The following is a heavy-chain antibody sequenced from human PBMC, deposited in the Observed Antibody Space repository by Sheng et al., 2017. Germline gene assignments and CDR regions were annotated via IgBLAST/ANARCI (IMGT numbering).Heavy chain of an antibody. CDR3: AKLTSGSYSDY. D-gene: IGHD3-10*01. V-gene: IGHV3-23*04. CDR2: ITASDGTT. Sequence: EVLLVESGGGLVQPGGTLRLSCAASGFTFSSYGLTWVRQAPGRGLEWVSGITASDGTTYYADSVKGRFTISRDNSKNTLYLQMNSLRAEDTAVYYCAKLTSGSYSDYWGQGTLVTVSS. J-gene: IGHJ4*02. CDR1: GFTFSSYG.